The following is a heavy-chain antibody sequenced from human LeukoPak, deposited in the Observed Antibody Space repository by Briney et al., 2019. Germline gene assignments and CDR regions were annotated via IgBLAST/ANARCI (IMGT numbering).Heavy chain of an antibody. CDR2: IYTSGST. V-gene: IGHV4-4*07. D-gene: IGHD3-22*01. Sequence: PSETLSLTCTVSGGSISSYYWSWIRQPAGKGLEWIGRIYTSGSTNYNPSLESRVTMSVDTSKNQFSLELTSVTAADTAVYYCARAEVLPDYYDNSGGFDYWGQGTLVTVSS. CDR3: ARAEVLPDYYDNSGGFDY. J-gene: IGHJ4*02. CDR1: GGSISSYY.